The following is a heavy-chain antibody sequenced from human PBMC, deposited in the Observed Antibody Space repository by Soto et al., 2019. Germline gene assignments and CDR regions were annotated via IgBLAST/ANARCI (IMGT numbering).Heavy chain of an antibody. CDR3: ARSPYYSNFDY. D-gene: IGHD4-4*01. V-gene: IGHV4-59*01. CDR1: GGSIVSYY. J-gene: IGHJ4*02. Sequence: SETLSLTCTVSGGSIVSYYCIFGRHPPCKGLEWIGYIYYSGSTNYNPSLKSRVTISVDTSKNQFSLKLSSVTAADTAVYYCARSPYYSNFDYWGQGTLVTVSS. CDR2: IYYSGST.